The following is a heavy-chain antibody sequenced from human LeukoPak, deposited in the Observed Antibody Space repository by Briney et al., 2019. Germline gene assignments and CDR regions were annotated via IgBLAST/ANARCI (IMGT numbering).Heavy chain of an antibody. CDR3: ARVLEILDAFDI. Sequence: PSETLSHTCTVSGDSISTSNSYWGWIRQPPGKGLEWIGSIYYSGNTYYNASLKSRVTISVDTSKNQFSLKLSSVTAADTAVYYCARVLEILDAFDIWGQGTMVTVSS. V-gene: IGHV4-39*07. J-gene: IGHJ3*02. CDR1: GDSISTSNSY. CDR2: IYYSGNT. D-gene: IGHD2/OR15-2a*01.